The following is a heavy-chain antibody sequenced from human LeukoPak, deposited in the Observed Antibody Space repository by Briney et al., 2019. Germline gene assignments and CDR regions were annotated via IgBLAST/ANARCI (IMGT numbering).Heavy chain of an antibody. CDR1: GGSFSGYY. CDR3: AREGSGSYYNYDY. Sequence: SETLSLTCAVYGGSFSGYYWSWIRQPPGKGLEWIGEINHSGSTNYNPSLKSRVTISVDTSKNQFSLKLSSVTAADTAVYYCAREGSGSYYNYDYWGQGTLVTVSS. V-gene: IGHV4-34*01. J-gene: IGHJ4*02. CDR2: INHSGST. D-gene: IGHD3-10*01.